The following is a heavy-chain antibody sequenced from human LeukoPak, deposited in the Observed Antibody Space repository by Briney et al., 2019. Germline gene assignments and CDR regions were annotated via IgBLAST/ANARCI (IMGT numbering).Heavy chain of an antibody. CDR2: ISSDGSST. CDR1: GLTFSSYW. J-gene: IGHJ5*02. Sequence: GGSLRLSCAASGLTFSSYWMHWVRQAPGKGLVWVSCISSDGSSTSYADSVKGRFTISRDNAKNTLYLQMNSLRAEDTAVYYCAPADNPWGQGTLVTVSS. D-gene: IGHD3-9*01. V-gene: IGHV3-74*01. CDR3: APADNP.